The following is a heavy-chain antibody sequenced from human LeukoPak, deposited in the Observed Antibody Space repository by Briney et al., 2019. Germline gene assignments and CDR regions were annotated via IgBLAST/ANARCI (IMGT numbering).Heavy chain of an antibody. Sequence: GASVTVSCTASGYTFSSYGISWVRQAPGQGLEWMGWISAYNGNTNYAQKLQGRVTMTTDTSTSTAYMELRSLRSDDTAVYSCARDGVTPGNYYGMDVWGQGTTVTVSS. V-gene: IGHV1-18*01. CDR2: ISAYNGNT. D-gene: IGHD2-21*02. J-gene: IGHJ6*02. CDR3: ARDGVTPGNYYGMDV. CDR1: GYTFSSYG.